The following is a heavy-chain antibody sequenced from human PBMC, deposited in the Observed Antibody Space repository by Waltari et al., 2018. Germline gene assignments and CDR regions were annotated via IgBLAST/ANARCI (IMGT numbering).Heavy chain of an antibody. D-gene: IGHD6-19*01. CDR1: GYTLPEFT. J-gene: IGHJ3*02. V-gene: IGHV1-24*01. Sequence: QVQLVQSGAEVKKPGASVKVSCKVSGYTLPEFTMHWVRTAPGKGLEWMGGFDPEDGETIYAQKFQGRVTMTEDTSTDTAYMELSSLRSEDTAVYYCASPTSIRIAVAAHDAFDIWGQGTMVTVSS. CDR2: FDPEDGET. CDR3: ASPTSIRIAVAAHDAFDI.